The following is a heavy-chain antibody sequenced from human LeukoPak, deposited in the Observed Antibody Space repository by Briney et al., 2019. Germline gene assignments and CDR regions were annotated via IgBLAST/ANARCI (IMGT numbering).Heavy chain of an antibody. V-gene: IGHV4-59*01. D-gene: IGHD3-10*01. J-gene: IGHJ5*01. CDR1: DDSITIYY. CDR2: IDHTGST. CDR3: ARAIDVRSDPILLLWFGETSFDS. Sequence: SETLSLTCTVSDDSITIYYWTWIRQPPGKGLEWIGYIDHTGSTNYNPSLNSRVTISRDTSKNHFSLKLNSVTAADTAVYYCARAIDVRSDPILLLWFGETSFDSWGQGTLVTVSS.